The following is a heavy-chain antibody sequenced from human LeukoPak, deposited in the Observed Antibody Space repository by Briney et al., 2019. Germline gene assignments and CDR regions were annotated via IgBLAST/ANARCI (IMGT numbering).Heavy chain of an antibody. Sequence: SETLSLTCTVSGGSISSYYWSWIRQPPGKGLKWIGYIYYSGSTNYNPSLKSRVTISVDTSKNQFSLKLSSVTAADTAVYYCARGGSWPNFDYWGQGTLVTVSS. D-gene: IGHD1-26*01. CDR1: GGSISSYY. CDR3: ARGGSWPNFDY. CDR2: IYYSGST. J-gene: IGHJ4*02. V-gene: IGHV4-59*01.